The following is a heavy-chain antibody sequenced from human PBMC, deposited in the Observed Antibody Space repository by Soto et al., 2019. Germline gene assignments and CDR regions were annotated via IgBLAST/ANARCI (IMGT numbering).Heavy chain of an antibody. D-gene: IGHD2-15*01. J-gene: IGHJ4*02. Sequence: SETLSLTCTVSGASISGYFWSWIRQPPGKGLEWIGYISNSGSTNYNPSLKSRVAISADTSNNQFSLKLTSVTAADTAVYHCARGRVVGARSLGFWGQGPLVTVSS. CDR1: GASISGYF. CDR3: ARGRVVGARSLGF. CDR2: ISNSGST. V-gene: IGHV4-59*01.